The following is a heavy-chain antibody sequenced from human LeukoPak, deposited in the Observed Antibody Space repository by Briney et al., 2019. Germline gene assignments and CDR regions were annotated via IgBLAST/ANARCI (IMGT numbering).Heavy chain of an antibody. CDR3: ARMWELLFSLDY. J-gene: IGHJ4*02. D-gene: IGHD1-26*01. V-gene: IGHV1-46*01. CDR2: INPSGGST. CDR1: GYTFTSYY. Sequence: ASVKVSCTASGYTFTSYYMHWVRQAPGQGLEWMGIINPSGGSTSYAQKFQGRVTMTRDTSTSTVYMELSSLRSEDTAVYYCARMWELLFSLDYWGQGTLVTVSS.